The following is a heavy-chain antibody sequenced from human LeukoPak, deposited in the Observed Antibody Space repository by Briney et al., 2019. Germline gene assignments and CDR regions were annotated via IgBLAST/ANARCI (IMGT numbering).Heavy chain of an antibody. Sequence: GASVKGSCKASGYTFTGYYMHWVRQAPGQGLEWMGWINPNSGGTNYAQKFQGRVTMTRDTSISTAYMELSRLRSDDTAVYYCARVISGWYFYWGQGTLVTVSS. CDR2: INPNSGGT. CDR3: ARVISGWYFY. CDR1: GYTFTGYY. J-gene: IGHJ4*02. D-gene: IGHD6-19*01. V-gene: IGHV1-2*02.